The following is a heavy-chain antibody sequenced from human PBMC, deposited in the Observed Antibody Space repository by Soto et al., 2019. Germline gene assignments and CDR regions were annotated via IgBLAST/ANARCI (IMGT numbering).Heavy chain of an antibody. J-gene: IGHJ4*02. V-gene: IGHV1-3*01. D-gene: IGHD3-10*01. CDR1: GYTFTTYS. CDR2: INAGSGNT. Sequence: QVQLVQSGAEVKKPGASVKVSCKASGYTFTTYSIHWVRQAPGQSLEWMGWINAGSGNTKYSQKFKGRVTITKVSSATTFYMDLSSLGSEDTAVYYCARVPPWGNSGSYYIQHFNSWGQGTLVTVSS. CDR3: ARVPPWGNSGSYYIQHFNS.